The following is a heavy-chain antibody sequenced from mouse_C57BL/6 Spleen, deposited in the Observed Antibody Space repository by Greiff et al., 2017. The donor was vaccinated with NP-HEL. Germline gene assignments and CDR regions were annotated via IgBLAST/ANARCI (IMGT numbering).Heavy chain of an antibody. J-gene: IGHJ1*03. CDR1: GYTFTSYW. CDR2: IDPSDSET. V-gene: IGHV1-52*01. Sequence: QVQLQQPGAELVRPGSSVKLSCKASGYTFTSYWMHWVKQRPIQGLEWIGNIDPSDSETHYNQKFKDKATLAVDKSSSTAYMQLSSLTSEDSAVYYCARLYDYVDWGYFDVWGTGTTVTVSS. CDR3: ARLYDYVDWGYFDV. D-gene: IGHD2-4*01.